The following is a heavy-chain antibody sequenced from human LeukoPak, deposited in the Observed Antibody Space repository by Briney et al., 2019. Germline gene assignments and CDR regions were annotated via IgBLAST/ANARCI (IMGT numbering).Heavy chain of an antibody. CDR1: GFTFSSYG. D-gene: IGHD3-10*01. J-gene: IGHJ4*02. Sequence: GGTLRLSCAASGFTFSSYGMSWVRQAPGKGLEWVSAISGSGGSAYYADSVKGRFTISRDNSKNTLYLQMNSLRAEDTAVYFCARGGVDYYGSGTYYLMYYFDYWGQGALVTVSS. V-gene: IGHV3-23*01. CDR3: ARGGVDYYGSGTYYLMYYFDY. CDR2: ISGSGGSA.